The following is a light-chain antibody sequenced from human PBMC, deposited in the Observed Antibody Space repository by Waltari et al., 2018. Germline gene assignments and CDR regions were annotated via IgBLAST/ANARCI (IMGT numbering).Light chain of an antibody. V-gene: IGKV3-15*01. CDR3: QQYNNWPPGGIT. CDR1: QTFSSN. CDR2: GAS. Sequence: EIVMTQSPATLSVSPGKRATLPCRASQTFSSNLAWYQQKPCQAPWPRMYGASTRATGTPARFSGSGSGTEFTLTISSMQSEDVAVYYCQQYNNWPPGGITFGPGTKVDIK. J-gene: IGKJ3*01.